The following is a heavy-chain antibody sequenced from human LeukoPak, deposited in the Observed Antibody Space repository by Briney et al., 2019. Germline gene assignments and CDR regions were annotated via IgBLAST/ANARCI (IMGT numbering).Heavy chain of an antibody. J-gene: IGHJ4*02. CDR3: ARDRIAVAGRRYFDY. CDR1: GGSISSYY. Sequence: SETLSLTCTVSGGSISSYYWSWIRQPPGKGLEWIGYIYYSGSTNYNPSLKSRVTISVDTSKNQFSLKLSSVTAADTAVYYCARDRIAVAGRRYFDYWGQGTLVTVSS. D-gene: IGHD6-19*01. V-gene: IGHV4-59*12. CDR2: IYYSGST.